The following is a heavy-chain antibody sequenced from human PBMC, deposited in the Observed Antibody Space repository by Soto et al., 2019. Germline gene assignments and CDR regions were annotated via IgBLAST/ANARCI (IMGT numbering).Heavy chain of an antibody. D-gene: IGHD4-17*01. J-gene: IGHJ5*02. CDR2: IYYSGST. V-gene: IGHV4-30-4*01. Sequence: SETLSLTCTVSGGSLSSGDYYWSWIRQPPGKGLEWIGYIYYSGSTYYSPSLKSRVTIPVDTSKNQFSLKLSSVTAADTAVYYCAREYGNLYNWFDPWGQGTLVTVSS. CDR3: AREYGNLYNWFDP. CDR1: GGSLSSGDYY.